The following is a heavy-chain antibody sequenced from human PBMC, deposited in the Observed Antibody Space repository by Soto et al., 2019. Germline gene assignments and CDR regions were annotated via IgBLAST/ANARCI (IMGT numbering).Heavy chain of an antibody. V-gene: IGHV4-31*03. CDR1: GGSISSGGYS. CDR3: ARDSTGDAFDI. Sequence: PSETLSLTCTFSGGSISSGGYSWSWIRQHPGKGLEWIGYIYYSGSTYYNPSLKSRVTISVDTSKNQFSLKLSSATAADTAVYYCARDSTGDAFDIWGQGTMVTVSS. J-gene: IGHJ3*02. CDR2: IYYSGST. D-gene: IGHD1-1*01.